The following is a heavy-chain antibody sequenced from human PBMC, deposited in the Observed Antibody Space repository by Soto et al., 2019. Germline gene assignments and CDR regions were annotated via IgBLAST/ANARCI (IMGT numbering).Heavy chain of an antibody. J-gene: IGHJ4*02. CDR2: INAGNGNT. V-gene: IGHV1-3*01. CDR3: ARDFEDHGDYVADY. Sequence: QVQLVQSGAEVKKPGASVKVSCKASGYTFTSYAMHWVRQAPGQRLEWMGWINAGNGNTKYSQKFQGRVTITRDTSASTAYMELSSLRSEDTAVYYCARDFEDHGDYVADYWGQGTLVTVSS. D-gene: IGHD4-17*01. CDR1: GYTFTSYA.